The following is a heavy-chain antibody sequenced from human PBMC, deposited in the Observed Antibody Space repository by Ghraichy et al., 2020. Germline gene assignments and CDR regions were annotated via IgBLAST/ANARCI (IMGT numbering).Heavy chain of an antibody. CDR2: IDSSSSYI. J-gene: IGHJ6*02. V-gene: IGHV3-21*01. Sequence: GGSLRLSCAASGFTFISFRMNWVRQAPGKGLEWVSFIDSSSSYIEYADSVKGRFTISRDNAKNSLYLQMNSLRAEDTAIYYCASFYYDSRDIYYYGMDVWGQGTTVTVSS. CDR1: GFTFISFR. CDR3: ASFYYDSRDIYYYGMDV. D-gene: IGHD3-22*01.